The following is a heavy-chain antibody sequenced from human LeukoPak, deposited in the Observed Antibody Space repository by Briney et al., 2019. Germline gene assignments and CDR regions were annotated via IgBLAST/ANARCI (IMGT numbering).Heavy chain of an antibody. V-gene: IGHV3-33*01. D-gene: IGHD3-9*01. J-gene: IGHJ4*02. CDR1: GFTFSSDG. CDR2: VRYDGSNK. CDR3: ARDCTAGRYFDWGYFDY. Sequence: PARSLRLSCAASGFTFSSDGMHWVRQAPGNGMEWVGVVRYDGSNKYYANSGKGRCTNSRDNSKNTLYQQKNSLRADDTAVYYCARDCTAGRYFDWGYFDYWGQGTLVTVSS.